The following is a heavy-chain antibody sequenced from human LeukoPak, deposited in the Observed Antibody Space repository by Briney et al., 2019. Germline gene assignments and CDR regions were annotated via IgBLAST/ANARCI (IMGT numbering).Heavy chain of an antibody. J-gene: IGHJ4*02. D-gene: IGHD3/OR15-3a*01. V-gene: IGHV4-4*07. CDR3: ARVGPATLKPYYFDY. CDR1: GGSISSYY. CDR2: IYTSGST. Sequence: PSETLSLTCTVSGGSISSYYWSWIRQPAGEGLEWIGRIYTSGSTNYNPSLKSRVTMSVDTSKNQFSLKLSSVTAADTAVYYCARVGPATLKPYYFDYWGQGTLVTVSS.